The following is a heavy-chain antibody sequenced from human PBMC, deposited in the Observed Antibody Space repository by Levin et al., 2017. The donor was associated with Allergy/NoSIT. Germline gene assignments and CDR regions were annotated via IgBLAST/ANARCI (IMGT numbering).Heavy chain of an antibody. CDR3: ARVRKDFDWLESYYFDY. D-gene: IGHD3-9*01. CDR1: GGSFSGYY. Sequence: NPSETLSLTCAVYGGSFSGYYWSWIRQPPGKGLEWIGEINHSGSTNYNPSLKSRVTISVDTSKNQFSLKLSSVTAADTAVYYCARVRKDFDWLESYYFDYWGQGTLVTVSS. CDR2: INHSGST. V-gene: IGHV4-34*01. J-gene: IGHJ4*02.